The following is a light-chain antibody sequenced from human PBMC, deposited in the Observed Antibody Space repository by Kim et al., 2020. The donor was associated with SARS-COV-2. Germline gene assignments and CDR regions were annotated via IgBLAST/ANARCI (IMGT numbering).Light chain of an antibody. J-gene: IGKJ2*01. Sequence: SPGERASLSGRASQSVSSTYLAWYQQKPGQAPRLLIYGASTRATGIPDRFSGSGSATDFTLTISRLEPEDFAVYYCQQYGSSPDTFGQGTKLEI. CDR3: QQYGSSPDT. V-gene: IGKV3-20*01. CDR2: GAS. CDR1: QSVSSTY.